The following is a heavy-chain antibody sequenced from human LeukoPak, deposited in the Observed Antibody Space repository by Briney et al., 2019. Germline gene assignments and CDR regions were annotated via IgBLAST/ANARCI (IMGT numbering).Heavy chain of an antibody. D-gene: IGHD6-13*01. CDR1: GYSFTSYW. CDR3: ARLKQQLVRGRYFDY. Sequence: GESLKISCKGSGYSFTSYWIGWVRQMPGKGLEWMGIIYPGDSDTRYSPSFQGQVTISADKSISTAYLQWSSLKASDTAMYYCARLKQQLVRGRYFDYWGQGTLVIVSS. J-gene: IGHJ4*02. V-gene: IGHV5-51*01. CDR2: IYPGDSDT.